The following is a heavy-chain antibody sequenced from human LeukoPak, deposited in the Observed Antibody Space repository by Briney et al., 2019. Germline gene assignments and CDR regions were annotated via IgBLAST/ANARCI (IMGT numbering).Heavy chain of an antibody. CDR2: IKQDGSEE. V-gene: IGHV3-7*01. J-gene: IGHJ5*02. CDR1: GFTFSSYA. Sequence: GGSLRLSCAASGFTFSSYAMHWVRQAPGKGLEWVANIKQDGSEEYYVDSVRGRFTISRDNAKNSLYLQINSLRAEDTAVYYCARDPWRPAAKGEGWFDPWGQGTLVTVSS. CDR3: ARDPWRPAAKGEGWFDP. D-gene: IGHD2-2*01.